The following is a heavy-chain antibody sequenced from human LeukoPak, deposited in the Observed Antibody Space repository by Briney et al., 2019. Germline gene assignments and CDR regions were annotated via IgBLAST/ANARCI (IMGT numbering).Heavy chain of an antibody. CDR3: ARVIRRRGESFDY. D-gene: IGHD3-10*01. CDR2: ISYDGSNK. V-gene: IGHV3-30-3*01. J-gene: IGHJ4*02. CDR1: GFTFSSYA. Sequence: PGGSLRLSCAASGFTFSSYAMHWVRQAPGKGLEWVSVISYDGSNKYYADSVKGRFTISRDNSKNTLYLQMNSLRAEDTAVYYCARVIRRRGESFDYWGQGTLVTVSS.